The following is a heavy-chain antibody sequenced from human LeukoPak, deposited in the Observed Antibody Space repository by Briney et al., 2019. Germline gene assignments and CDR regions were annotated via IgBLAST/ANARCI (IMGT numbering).Heavy chain of an antibody. J-gene: IGHJ4*02. CDR1: GFTFSSYS. V-gene: IGHV3-21*01. CDR3: ARDKAYYYDSSGSRVDY. D-gene: IGHD3-22*01. CDR2: ISSSSSYI. Sequence: GGSLRLSCAASGFTFSSYSMNWVRQAPGKGLEWVSSISSSSSYIYYADSVKGRFTISRDNAKNSLYLQMNSLRAEDTAVYYCARDKAYYYDSSGSRVDYWGQGTLVTVSS.